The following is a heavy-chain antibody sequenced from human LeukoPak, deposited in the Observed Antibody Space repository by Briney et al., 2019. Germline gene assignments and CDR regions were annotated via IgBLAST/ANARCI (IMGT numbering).Heavy chain of an antibody. CDR3: ARSRPRYYDFWSGYLYYFDY. D-gene: IGHD3-3*01. J-gene: IGHJ4*02. V-gene: IGHV4-34*01. CDR2: INHSGST. Sequence: SETLSLTCTVSGGSISSYYWSWIRQPPGKGLEWIGEINHSGSTNYNPSLKSRVTISVDTSKNQFSLKLSSVTAADTAVYYCARSRPRYYDFWSGYLYYFDYWGQGTLVTVSS. CDR1: GGSISSYY.